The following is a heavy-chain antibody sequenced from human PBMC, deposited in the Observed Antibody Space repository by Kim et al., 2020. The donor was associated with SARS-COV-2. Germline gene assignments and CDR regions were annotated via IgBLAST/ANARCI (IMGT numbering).Heavy chain of an antibody. J-gene: IGHJ4*02. CDR3: ARDGLYGSSWYPFLDN. CDR2: IKEDESEK. V-gene: IGHV3-7*01. CDR1: GFTFTNYW. Sequence: GGSLRLSCAVSGFTFTNYWMSWVRQAPGKGLEWVANIKEDESEKYYVDSVKGRFTISRDNAKSSLYLQLNSLRVEDTAIYYCARDGLYGSSWYPFLDNWGQGILVTVS. D-gene: IGHD6-13*01.